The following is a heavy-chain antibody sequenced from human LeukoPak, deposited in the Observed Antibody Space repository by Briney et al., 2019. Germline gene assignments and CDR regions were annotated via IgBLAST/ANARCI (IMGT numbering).Heavy chain of an antibody. V-gene: IGHV3-30*02. D-gene: IGHD4-17*01. J-gene: IGHJ6*03. CDR3: AKDGTVTTLYYYYYMDV. Sequence: PGGSLRLSCAAAAFTFSTYGMHWVRQAPGKGLEWVAFIRYDGSNKYYADSVKGRFTISRDNSKNTLYLQMNSLRPEDTAVYYCAKDGTVTTLYYYYYMDVWGKGTTVTVSS. CDR1: AFTFSTYG. CDR2: IRYDGSNK.